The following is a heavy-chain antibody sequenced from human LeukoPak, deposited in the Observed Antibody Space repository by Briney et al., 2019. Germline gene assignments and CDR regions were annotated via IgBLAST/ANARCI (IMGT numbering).Heavy chain of an antibody. Sequence: PGGSLRLSCAASGFTFSNYGMSWVRQAPGQGPEWISGISGSGDTTYYADSVKGRFTISRDNSKNTLYLQMNSLRGEDTAIYYCAKRALSYYDSSGYLFDYWGQGTLLTVSS. V-gene: IGHV3-23*01. CDR1: GFTFSNYG. J-gene: IGHJ4*02. CDR3: AKRALSYYDSSGYLFDY. CDR2: ISGSGDTT. D-gene: IGHD3-22*01.